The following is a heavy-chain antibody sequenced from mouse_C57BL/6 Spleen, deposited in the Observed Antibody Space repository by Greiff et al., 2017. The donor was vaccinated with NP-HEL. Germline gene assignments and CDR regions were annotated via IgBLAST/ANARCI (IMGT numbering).Heavy chain of an antibody. Sequence: EVMLVESGGGLVKPGGSLKLSCAASGFTFSDYGMHWVRQAPEKGLEWVAYISSGSSTIYYADTVKGRFTTFRDNAKNTLFLQMTSLGTVDTAMYYRERPFYKTYYATDYWGQGTTLTVSS. CDR2: ISSGSSTI. V-gene: IGHV5-17*01. D-gene: IGHD2-12*01. CDR1: GFTFSDYG. J-gene: IGHJ4*01. CDR3: ERPFYKTYYATDY.